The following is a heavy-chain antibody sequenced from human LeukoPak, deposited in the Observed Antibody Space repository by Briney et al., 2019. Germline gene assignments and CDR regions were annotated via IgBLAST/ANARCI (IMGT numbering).Heavy chain of an antibody. Sequence: PGGSLRLSCAASGFTFSSYGMHWVRQAPGKGLEWVAVIWYDGGNKYYADSVKGRFTISRDNSKNTLYLQMNSLRAEDTAVYYCARDVPHYYYDSSGFDYWGQGTLVTVSS. V-gene: IGHV3-33*01. CDR1: GFTFSSYG. CDR2: IWYDGGNK. CDR3: ARDVPHYYYDSSGFDY. D-gene: IGHD3-22*01. J-gene: IGHJ4*02.